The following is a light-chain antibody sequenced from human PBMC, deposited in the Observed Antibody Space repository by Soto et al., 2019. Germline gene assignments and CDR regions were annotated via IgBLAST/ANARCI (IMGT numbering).Light chain of an antibody. J-gene: IGKJ1*01. CDR2: DAS. CDR1: QSVSSY. Sequence: EIVLTQSPATLSLSPGERATLSCRASQSVSSYLAWYQQKPGQAPRLLIYDASNRATGIPDSFSGSGAGTDFALTISRLETEDFEVYYCQQYGSSPMTLGQGTKVEIK. CDR3: QQYGSSPMT. V-gene: IGKV3-11*01.